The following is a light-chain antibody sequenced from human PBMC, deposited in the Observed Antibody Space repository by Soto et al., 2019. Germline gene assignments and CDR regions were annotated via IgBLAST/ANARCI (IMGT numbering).Light chain of an antibody. CDR2: AAS. CDR1: QSISNY. CDR3: QQSYSVPLT. J-gene: IGKJ4*02. V-gene: IGKV1-39*01. Sequence: DIQMTQSPSSLSASVGDRVTITCRARQSISNYLNWYQQKPGEAPNILIFAASSLQSGGPSRFSGGGSGTDFTLTISSLHPEEFATYYCQQSYSVPLTFGGGTKLEIK.